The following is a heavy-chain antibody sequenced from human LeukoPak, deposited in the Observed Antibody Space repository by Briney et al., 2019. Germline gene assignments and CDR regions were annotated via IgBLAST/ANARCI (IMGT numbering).Heavy chain of an antibody. CDR1: GFTFSNYW. V-gene: IGHV3-74*01. CDR2: INSDGSST. CDR3: VGGYCSGGSCYFDY. J-gene: IGHJ4*02. D-gene: IGHD2-15*01. Sequence: PGGSLRLSCAASGFTFSNYWMHWARHAPGKGLVWVSRINSDGSSTTYADSLKGRFTISRDNSKSTLYLQMNSLRAEDTAVYYCVGGYCSGGSCYFDYWGQGTLVTVSS.